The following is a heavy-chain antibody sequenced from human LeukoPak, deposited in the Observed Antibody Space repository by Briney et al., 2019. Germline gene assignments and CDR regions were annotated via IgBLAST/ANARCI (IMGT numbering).Heavy chain of an antibody. CDR2: INPRSGGT. D-gene: IGHD2-21*02. J-gene: IGHJ4*02. Sequence: ASVTVSCKDSGYTFTDNYIHWVRQAPGQGREGMGWINPRSGGTSYGQKFQGRVTVTRDTSISTAYMDLSSLTSDDTAVYYCGRVAYCGSGCYYYFDYWGQGTLVTVSS. CDR3: GRVAYCGSGCYYYFDY. V-gene: IGHV1-2*02. CDR1: GYTFTDNY.